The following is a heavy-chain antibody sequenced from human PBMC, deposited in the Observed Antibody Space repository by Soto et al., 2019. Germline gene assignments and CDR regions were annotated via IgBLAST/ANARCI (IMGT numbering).Heavy chain of an antibody. CDR1: GFTFSSYA. CDR3: AKLLSWGIRLDWYFDL. Sequence: EVQLLESGGGLVQPGGSLRLSCAVSGFTFSSYAMSWVRQAPGKGLEWVSALSGSGGSTYYADSVKGRFTISRDNSRNTLYLQMNSLRAEDTAVYYCAKLLSWGIRLDWYFDLWGRGTLVTVSS. CDR2: LSGSGGST. V-gene: IGHV3-23*01. J-gene: IGHJ2*01. D-gene: IGHD2-8*02.